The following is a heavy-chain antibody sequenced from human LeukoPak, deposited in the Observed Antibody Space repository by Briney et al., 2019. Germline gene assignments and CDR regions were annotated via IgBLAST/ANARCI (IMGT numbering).Heavy chain of an antibody. CDR3: ARRRYEGRGAFDP. CDR2: INHSGST. J-gene: IGHJ5*02. D-gene: IGHD3-10*01. Sequence: PSETLSLTCAVYGGSFSGYYWSWIRQPPGKGLEWIGEINHSGSTNYNPSLKSRVTISVDTSKNQFSLKLSSVTAADTAVYYCARRRYEGRGAFDPWGQGTLVTVSS. V-gene: IGHV4-34*01. CDR1: GGSFSGYY.